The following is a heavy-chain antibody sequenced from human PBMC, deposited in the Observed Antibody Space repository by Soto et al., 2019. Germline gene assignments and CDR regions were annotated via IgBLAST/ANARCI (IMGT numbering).Heavy chain of an antibody. CDR2: ISYDGSNK. CDR1: GFTFSSYA. D-gene: IGHD2-2*03. V-gene: IGHV3-30-3*01. Sequence: PGGSLRLSCAASGFTFSSYAMHWVRQAPGKGLEWVAVISYDGSNKYYANSVKGRFTISRDNSKNTLYLQMNSLRAEDTAVYYCAKGTLDIVLAPADGHSWGQGTLVTVSS. CDR3: AKGTLDIVLAPADGHS. J-gene: IGHJ4*02.